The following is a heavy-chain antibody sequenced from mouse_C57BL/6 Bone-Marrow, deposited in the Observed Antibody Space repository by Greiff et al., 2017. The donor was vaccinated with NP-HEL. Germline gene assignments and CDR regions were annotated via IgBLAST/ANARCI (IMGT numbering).Heavy chain of an antibody. D-gene: IGHD1-1*01. CDR1: GYTFTSYW. CDR2: IDPSDSET. V-gene: IGHV1-52*01. Sequence: VQLQQPGAELVRPGSSVKLSCKASGYTFTSYWMHWVKQRPIQGLEWIGNIDPSDSETHYNQKFKDKATMTVDKSSSTAYMQLSSLTSEDSAVYYCARSDGSSLAWFAYWGQGTLVTVSA. J-gene: IGHJ3*01. CDR3: ARSDGSSLAWFAY.